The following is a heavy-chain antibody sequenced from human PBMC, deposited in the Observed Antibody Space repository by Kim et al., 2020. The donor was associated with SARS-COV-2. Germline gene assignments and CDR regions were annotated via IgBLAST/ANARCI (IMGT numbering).Heavy chain of an antibody. Sequence: SETLSLTCTVSGDSLTNNYYWTWIRQPAGKGLEWIGRIYTNGDTNYNPSLQSRVVMSLDTSKNYFSLKLNSVTAADTAVYYCAATVLQTWMEVHGNYSWFDPWVQVTLVTVTS. CDR3: AATVLQTWMEVHGNYSWFDP. CDR1: GDSLTNNYY. CDR2: IYTNGDT. J-gene: IGHJ5*02. V-gene: IGHV4-4*07. D-gene: IGHD1-1*01.